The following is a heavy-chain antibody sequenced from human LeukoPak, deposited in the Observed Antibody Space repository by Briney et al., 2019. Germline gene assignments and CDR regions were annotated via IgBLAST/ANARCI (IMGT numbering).Heavy chain of an antibody. CDR2: VWPDGTNK. D-gene: IGHD5-24*01. CDR1: GFTFSSYG. J-gene: IGHJ4*02. CDR3: ARERPIITYFDY. Sequence: QSGGSLRLSCAASGFTFSSYGIHWVRQAPGKGLEWVAVVWPDGTNKYYADSVKGRFTISRDNSKNTLSLQMNSLRAEDTAVYYCARERPIITYFDYWGQGTLVTVSS. V-gene: IGHV3-33*01.